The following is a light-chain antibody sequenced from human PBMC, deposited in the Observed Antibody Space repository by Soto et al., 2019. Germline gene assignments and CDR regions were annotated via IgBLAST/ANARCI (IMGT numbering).Light chain of an antibody. J-gene: IGKJ1*01. CDR2: AAS. CDR1: QSVSSSY. V-gene: IGKV3-20*01. Sequence: EIVLTQSPGTLSLSPGERATLSCRASQSVSSSYLAWYQQKPGQAPRLLIYAASSRATGIPDRFSGSGSGTDFTLTISRLEPEDFAVYYCQQHGNSPLWTFGQGTKVEIK. CDR3: QQHGNSPLWT.